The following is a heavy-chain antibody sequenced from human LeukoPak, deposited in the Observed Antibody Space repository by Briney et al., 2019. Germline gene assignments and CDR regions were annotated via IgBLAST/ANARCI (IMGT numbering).Heavy chain of an antibody. V-gene: IGHV3-74*01. CDR2: IYGDGSFT. J-gene: IGHJ4*02. Sequence: PGGSLRLSCAASGNYWMHWVRQAPGKGLVWVALIYGDGSFTTYADSVKGRFSISRDNAKNTLYLQMNSLRVEDTAVYYCARGRPHGNDYWGQGTLVTVSS. D-gene: IGHD4-23*01. CDR1: GNYW. CDR3: ARGRPHGNDY.